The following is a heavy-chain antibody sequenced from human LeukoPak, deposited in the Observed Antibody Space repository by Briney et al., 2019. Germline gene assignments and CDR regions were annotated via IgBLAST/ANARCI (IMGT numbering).Heavy chain of an antibody. J-gene: IGHJ4*02. CDR3: ARDRAAFDS. Sequence: SGGSLRLSCAASGFTFSSFPMSWVRQAPGKGLQWVSGITGRGGNTYYADSVEGRFTISRDNSKSTLSLQMDSLRAEDTAIYYCARDRAAFDSWGQGTLVTVSS. V-gene: IGHV3-23*01. CDR2: ITGRGGNT. D-gene: IGHD6-25*01. CDR1: GFTFSSFP.